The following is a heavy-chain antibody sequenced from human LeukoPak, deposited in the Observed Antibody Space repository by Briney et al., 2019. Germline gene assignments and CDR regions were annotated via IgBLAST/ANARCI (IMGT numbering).Heavy chain of an antibody. CDR2: ISSSSSYI. V-gene: IGHV3-21*01. Sequence: GGSLRLSCAASGFTFSSYSMNWVRQAPGKGLEWVSSISSSSSYIYYADSVKGRFTISRDNAKNSLYLQMNSLRAEDTAVYYCARGNPCITMVRGSRPVPYYFDYWGQGTLVTVSS. J-gene: IGHJ4*02. CDR1: GFTFSSYS. D-gene: IGHD3-10*01. CDR3: ARGNPCITMVRGSRPVPYYFDY.